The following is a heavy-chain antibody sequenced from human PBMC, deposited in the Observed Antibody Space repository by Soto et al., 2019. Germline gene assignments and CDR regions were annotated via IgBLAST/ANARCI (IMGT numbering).Heavy chain of an antibody. CDR2: IYPGDSDT. J-gene: IGHJ4*02. CDR1: GYSFTGYW. Sequence: PGESLKISCKGSGYSFTGYWIAWVRQMPGKGLEWMEIIYPGDSDTRYSPSFQGQVTISADKSISTAYLHWSSLKASDTAMYYCSRIFGGSHTSHPFDYWGQGTLVTVSS. CDR3: SRIFGGSHTSHPFDY. V-gene: IGHV5-51*01. D-gene: IGHD1-26*01.